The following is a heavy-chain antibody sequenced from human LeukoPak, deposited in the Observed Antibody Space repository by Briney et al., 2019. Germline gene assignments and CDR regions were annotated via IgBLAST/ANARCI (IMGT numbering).Heavy chain of an antibody. CDR2: IYTSGST. D-gene: IGHD1-26*01. CDR1: GGSISSYY. Sequence: SETLCLTCTVSGGSISSYYWSWIRQPAGKGLEWIGRIYTSGSTNYNPSLKSRVTMSVDTSKNQFSLKLSSVTAADTAVYYCAGGGSYFSFDYWGQGTLVTVSS. V-gene: IGHV4-4*07. J-gene: IGHJ4*02. CDR3: AGGGSYFSFDY.